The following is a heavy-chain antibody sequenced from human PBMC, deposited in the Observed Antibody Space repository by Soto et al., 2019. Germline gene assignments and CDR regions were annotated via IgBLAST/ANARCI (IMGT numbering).Heavy chain of an antibody. CDR2: ISGTGGGT. CDR1: GFTFSNYA. CDR3: AKRAFYGSGIPNYYGMDV. J-gene: IGHJ6*02. D-gene: IGHD3-10*01. V-gene: IGHV3-23*01. Sequence: EVHLLESGGGLVQPGGSLRLSCAASGFTFSNYAMTWVRQAPGKGLEWVSVISGTGGGTNNADSAKGRFTTSRDNSKNTLYLQMISRRAEDTAVYYCAKRAFYGSGIPNYYGMDVWGQWTAVTVSS.